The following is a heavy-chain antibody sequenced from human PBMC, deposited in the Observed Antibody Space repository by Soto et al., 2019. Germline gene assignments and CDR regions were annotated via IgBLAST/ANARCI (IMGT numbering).Heavy chain of an antibody. CDR2: IYYSGST. Sequence: SETLSLTCTVSGGSISSYYWSWIRQPPGKGLEWIGYIYYSGSTNYNPSLKSRVTISVDTSKNQFSLKLSSVTAADTAVYYCARAPNGDAFDIWGQGTTVTVSS. CDR1: GGSISSYY. CDR3: ARAPNGDAFDI. V-gene: IGHV4-59*01. J-gene: IGHJ3*02.